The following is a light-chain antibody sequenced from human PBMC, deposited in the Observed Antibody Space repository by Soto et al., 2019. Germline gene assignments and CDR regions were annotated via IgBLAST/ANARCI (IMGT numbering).Light chain of an antibody. Sequence: AIRMTQSPSSLSASTGYRVTITCRASQGISSYLAWYQQKPGKAPKLLIYAASTMQSGVTSRFSGSGSGTDFTITISCMQSEDFATYSCQQYYSYPPITFGQGTRLEIK. CDR3: QQYYSYPPIT. CDR2: AAS. V-gene: IGKV1-8*01. J-gene: IGKJ5*01. CDR1: QGISSY.